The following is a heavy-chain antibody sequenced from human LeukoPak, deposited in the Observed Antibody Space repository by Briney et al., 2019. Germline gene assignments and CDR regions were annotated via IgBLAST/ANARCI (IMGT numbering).Heavy chain of an antibody. CDR3: ARDQSLGSYPDY. V-gene: IGHV1-3*01. J-gene: IGHJ4*02. CDR1: GYSFTTSA. CDR2: INAGSGDT. D-gene: IGHD3-10*01. Sequence: ASVKVSCKASGYSFTTSAMHWVRQAPGRRLEWMGWINAGSGDTKYSQKFQGRVTFTRDTSASTAYMDLSSLRFEDTAVYFCARDQSLGSYPDYWGQGTLVTVSS.